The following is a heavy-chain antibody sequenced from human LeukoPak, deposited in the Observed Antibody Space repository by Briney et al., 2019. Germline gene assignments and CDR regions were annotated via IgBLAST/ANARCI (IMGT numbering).Heavy chain of an antibody. CDR1: GGSISSYY. CDR3: ARGSLLPEDYYYYYYMDV. CDR2: IYYSGST. Sequence: PSETLSLTCTVSGGSISSYYWSWIRQPPGKGLEWIGYIYYSGSTNYNPSLKSRVTISVDTSKNQFSLKLSSVTAADTAVYYCARGSLLPEDYYYYYYMDVWGKGTTVTVSS. V-gene: IGHV4-59*01. D-gene: IGHD3-22*01. J-gene: IGHJ6*03.